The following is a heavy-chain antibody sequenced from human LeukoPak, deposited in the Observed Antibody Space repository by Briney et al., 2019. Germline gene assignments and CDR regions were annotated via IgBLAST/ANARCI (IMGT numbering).Heavy chain of an antibody. CDR3: AIDWLLFGY. V-gene: IGHV3-64*04. D-gene: IGHD3-9*01. J-gene: IGHJ4*02. Sequence: PGGSLRLSCSASGFTFSSYAMYWVRQAPGKGLEYVSGISSNGGSTYYADSVKGRFTISRDNSKNTLYLQMNSLRAEDTAVYYCAIDWLLFGYWGQGTLVTVSS. CDR1: GFTFSSYA. CDR2: ISSNGGST.